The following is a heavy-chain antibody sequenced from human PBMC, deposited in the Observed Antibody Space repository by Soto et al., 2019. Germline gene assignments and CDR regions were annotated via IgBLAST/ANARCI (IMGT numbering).Heavy chain of an antibody. CDR2: ISPQTGGT. D-gene: IGHD1-26*01. CDR1: GYTFTGYY. Sequence: GASVKVSCKGSGYTFTGYYIHWVRQTPGQGPDWMGEISPQTGGTKYAQKYQGRVTMTRDTSITTVYMELSNLSPDDTAVYYCGRGRSGELVIFYWGQGTLVTVSS. J-gene: IGHJ4*02. CDR3: GRGRSGELVIFY. V-gene: IGHV1-2*02.